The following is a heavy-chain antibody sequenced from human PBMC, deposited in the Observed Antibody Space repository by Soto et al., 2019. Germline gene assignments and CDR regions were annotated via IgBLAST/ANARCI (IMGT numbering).Heavy chain of an antibody. Sequence: EVQLVESGGGLVKPGGSLRLSCAASGFTFSSYSMNWVRQAPGKGLEWVSYISSSSSYIYYADSVKGRFTISRDNAKNSLYLQINSLRAEDTAVYYCARVRSSDYYFDYWGQGTLVTVSS. CDR3: ARVRSSDYYFDY. V-gene: IGHV3-21*01. J-gene: IGHJ4*02. CDR2: ISSSSSYI. CDR1: GFTFSSYS.